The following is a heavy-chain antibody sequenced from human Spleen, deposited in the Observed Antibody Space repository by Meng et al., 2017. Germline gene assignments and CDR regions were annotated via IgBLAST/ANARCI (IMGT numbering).Heavy chain of an antibody. CDR2: VGAHDGDT. CDR3: ARGTPGRSYSDY. V-gene: IGHV1-18*01. D-gene: IGHD3-10*01. J-gene: IGHJ4*02. Sequence: QVQLVQSGVEVKEPGASVKVSCKTSGYTFTNYQTDWVRQAPGQGLEWMGWVGAHDGDTSHAPKFQGRVTVSADRPTATAYMELRSLRSDDTAVYYCARGTPGRSYSDYWGQGTLVTVSS. CDR1: GYTFTNYQ.